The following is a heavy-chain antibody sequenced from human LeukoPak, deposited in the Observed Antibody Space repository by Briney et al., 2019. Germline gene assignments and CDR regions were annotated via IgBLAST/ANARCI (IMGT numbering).Heavy chain of an antibody. CDR3: ARDLSNAYFDY. Sequence: GGSLRLSCAASGFTFSSYGVHWVRQAPGKGLEWVAVIWYDGSNKYYADSVKGRFTISRDNSKNTLYLQMNSLRAEDTAVYYCARDLSNAYFDYWGQGTLVTVSS. CDR1: GFTFSSYG. J-gene: IGHJ4*02. D-gene: IGHD3-16*02. V-gene: IGHV3-33*01. CDR2: IWYDGSNK.